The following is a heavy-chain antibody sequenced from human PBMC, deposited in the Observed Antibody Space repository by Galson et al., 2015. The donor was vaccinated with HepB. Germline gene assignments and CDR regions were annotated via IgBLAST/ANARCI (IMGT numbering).Heavy chain of an antibody. Sequence: SLRLSCAASGFVFRGYAMTWVRQAPGKGLQWVSTISGSGDTTYYADAVKGRFTISRDNAKNSLYLQMNSLRAEDTAVYYCARDLLIGGYSSTGGFDYWGQGTLVTVSS. D-gene: IGHD6-19*01. J-gene: IGHJ4*02. V-gene: IGHV3-23*01. CDR3: ARDLLIGGYSSTGGFDY. CDR2: ISGSGDTT. CDR1: GFVFRGYA.